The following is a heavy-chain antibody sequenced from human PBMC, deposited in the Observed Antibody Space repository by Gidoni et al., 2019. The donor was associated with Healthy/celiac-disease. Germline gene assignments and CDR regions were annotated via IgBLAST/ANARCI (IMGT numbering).Heavy chain of an antibody. V-gene: IGHV3-33*01. CDR1: GFTLISYG. D-gene: IGHD1-26*01. Sequence: QVQLVESGGGVVQPGRSLRLSCAASGFTLISYGMHWVRQAPGKGLEWVAVIWYDGSNKYYADSVKGRFTISRDNSKNTLYLQMNSLRAEDTAVYYCAREEWELLHLGAFDIWGQGTMVTVSS. J-gene: IGHJ3*02. CDR3: AREEWELLHLGAFDI. CDR2: IWYDGSNK.